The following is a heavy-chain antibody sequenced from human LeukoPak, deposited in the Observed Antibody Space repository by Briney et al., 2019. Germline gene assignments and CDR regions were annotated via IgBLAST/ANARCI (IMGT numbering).Heavy chain of an antibody. J-gene: IGHJ4*02. CDR1: GLSFSNYA. V-gene: IGHV3-23*01. CDR2: IGGSGGNI. CDR3: AKTALSMVRGVIIADHFDY. Sequence: GGSLRLSCAASGLSFSNYAMYWVRQAPGKGLEWVSAIGGSGGNIFYTDSVKGRFTISRDNSKNTLYLHMNSLRAEDTAIYYCAKTALSMVRGVIIADHFDYWGQGTLVTVSS. D-gene: IGHD3-10*01.